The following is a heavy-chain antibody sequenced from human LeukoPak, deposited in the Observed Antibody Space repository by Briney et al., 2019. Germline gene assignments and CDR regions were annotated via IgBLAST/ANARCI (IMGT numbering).Heavy chain of an antibody. V-gene: IGHV3-30-3*01. CDR3: ARAITVVTPSLAY. J-gene: IGHJ4*02. D-gene: IGHD4-23*01. CDR1: GFTFSSYA. CDR2: ISYDGSNK. Sequence: GGSLRLSCAASGFTFSSYAMHWVRQAPGKGLEWVAVISYDGSNKYYADSVKGRFTISRDNAKNTLYLQMNSLRAEDTALYYCARAITVVTPSLAYWGQGTLVTVSS.